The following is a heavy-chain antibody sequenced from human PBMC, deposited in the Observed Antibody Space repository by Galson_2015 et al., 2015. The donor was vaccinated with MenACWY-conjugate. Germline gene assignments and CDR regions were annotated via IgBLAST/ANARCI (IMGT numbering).Heavy chain of an antibody. CDR1: GFTFSSYW. Sequence: SLRLSCAASGFTFSSYWMHWVRQGPGKGLVWVSRFNSDGSSTNYADSVKGRFTISRDNAKNTLYLQMNSLRAEDTAVYYCARGGQGSAAAEYYWFDPWGQGTLVTVSS. CDR3: ARGGQGSAAAEYYWFDP. D-gene: IGHD6-13*01. J-gene: IGHJ5*02. CDR2: FNSDGSST. V-gene: IGHV3-74*01.